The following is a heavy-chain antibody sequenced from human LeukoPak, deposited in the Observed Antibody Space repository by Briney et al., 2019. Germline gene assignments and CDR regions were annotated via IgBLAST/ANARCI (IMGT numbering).Heavy chain of an antibody. CDR3: AGRSSWYYYYGMDV. D-gene: IGHD6-13*01. CDR1: GGSFSGYY. Sequence: PSETLSLTCAVYGGSFSGYYWSWIRQPPGKGLEWIGEINHSGSTNYNPSLKSRVTILVDTSKNQFSLKLSSVTAADTAVYYCAGRSSWYYYYGMDVWGQGTTVTVSS. V-gene: IGHV4-34*01. CDR2: INHSGST. J-gene: IGHJ6*02.